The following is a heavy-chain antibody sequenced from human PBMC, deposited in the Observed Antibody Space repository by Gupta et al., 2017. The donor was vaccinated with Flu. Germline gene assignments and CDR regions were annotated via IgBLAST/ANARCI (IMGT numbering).Heavy chain of an antibody. CDR1: GYTFTGNY. CDR3: TRGGPVVEVTIKGILFHI. CDR2: INPNSGAT. Sequence: QVQLVQSGAEVKKPGASVKVSCKASGYTFTGNYIHWVRQAPGQGLEWMAWINPNSGATNYAQKFQDRVSMTRDTSISTAYMELSSLRSDDTAVYYCTRGGPVVEVTIKGILFHIWGQGTLVTVSS. D-gene: IGHD2-21*02. V-gene: IGHV1-2*02. J-gene: IGHJ4*02.